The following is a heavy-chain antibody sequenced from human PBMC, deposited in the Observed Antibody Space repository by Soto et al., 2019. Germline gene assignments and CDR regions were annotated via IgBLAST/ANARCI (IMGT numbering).Heavy chain of an antibody. D-gene: IGHD3-22*01. Sequence: EVQLVESGGGLVQPGGSLRLSCAASGFTFSSYDMQWVRQATGKGLEWVSAIGTAGDTYYPGSVKGRFTISRENAKNSLYLQINCLRPGDTAVYYCSRSPPGGYHYYYGMDVWGQGTTVTVSS. CDR1: GFTFSSYD. CDR2: IGTAGDT. V-gene: IGHV3-13*04. J-gene: IGHJ6*02. CDR3: SRSPPGGYHYYYGMDV.